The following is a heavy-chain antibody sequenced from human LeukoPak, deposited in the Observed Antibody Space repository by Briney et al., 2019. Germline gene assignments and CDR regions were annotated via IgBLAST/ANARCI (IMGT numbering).Heavy chain of an antibody. D-gene: IGHD6-19*01. Sequence: GGSLILSCAASGFTFSSYAMSWVRQAPGKGLEWVGRIKGKTGGGATDDAAPVKGRFTISRDDPKNTLYLQMSSLKTEDTAVYYCTTSVAVAGTYFDYWGQGTLVTVSS. CDR1: GFTFSSYA. J-gene: IGHJ4*02. V-gene: IGHV3-15*01. CDR3: TTSVAVAGTYFDY. CDR2: IKGKTGGGAT.